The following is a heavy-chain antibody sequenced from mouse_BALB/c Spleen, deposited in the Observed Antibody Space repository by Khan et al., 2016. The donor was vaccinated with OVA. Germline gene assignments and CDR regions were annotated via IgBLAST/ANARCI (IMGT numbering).Heavy chain of an antibody. CDR2: ISSGAAYT. CDR3: ASHLTGSFAY. D-gene: IGHD4-1*01. V-gene: IGHV5-6*01. CDR1: GFTFSAYS. Sequence: EVQVVESGGDLVKPGGSRKLSCAASGFTFSAYSMSWVRQTPDKRLEWVATISSGAAYTYYPDGVKGRFTISRDNAKNTLYLQMSSLKSEDTAMYYCASHLTGSFAYWGHGTLGTVSA. J-gene: IGHJ3*01.